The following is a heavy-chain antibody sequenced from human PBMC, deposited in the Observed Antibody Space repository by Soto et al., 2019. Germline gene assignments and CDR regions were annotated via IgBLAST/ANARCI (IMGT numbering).Heavy chain of an antibody. J-gene: IGHJ4*02. CDR2: ISGSGGST. CDR1: GFTFSSYA. D-gene: IGHD3-22*01. Sequence: GGSLRLSCAASGFTFSSYAMSWVRQAPGKGLEWVSAISGSGGSTYYADSVKGRFTISRDNSKNTLYLQMNSLRAEDTAVYYCAKDPTYDSSGYYHDYWGQGTLVTVSS. CDR3: AKDPTYDSSGYYHDY. V-gene: IGHV3-23*01.